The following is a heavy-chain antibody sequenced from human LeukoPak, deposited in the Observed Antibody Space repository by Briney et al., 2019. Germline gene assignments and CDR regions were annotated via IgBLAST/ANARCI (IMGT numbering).Heavy chain of an antibody. V-gene: IGHV1-24*01. Sequence: AASVKVSCKVSGYTLTELSMHWVRQAPGKGLEWMGGFDPEDGEAIYAQKFQGRVTMTEDTSTDTAYMELSSLRSEDTAVYYCATYGGSGTNAFDIWGQGTMVTVSS. D-gene: IGHD3-10*01. J-gene: IGHJ3*02. CDR1: GYTLTELS. CDR2: FDPEDGEA. CDR3: ATYGGSGTNAFDI.